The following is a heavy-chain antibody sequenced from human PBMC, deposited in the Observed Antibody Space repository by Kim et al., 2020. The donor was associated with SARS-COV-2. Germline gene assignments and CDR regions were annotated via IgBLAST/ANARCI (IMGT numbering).Heavy chain of an antibody. D-gene: IGHD3-22*01. CDR1: GFNFGNYA. V-gene: IGHV3-9*01. CDR2: INWNSDTI. CDR3: AKDTDPSIVATVEDAFDI. Sequence: GGSLRLSCVASGFNFGNYAMNWVRQAPGKGLEWVSGINWNSDTIGYADSVKGRFTISRDNAKDSFYLQMNTLRAEDTALYYCAKDTDPSIVATVEDAFDIGGQGTLVTASS. J-gene: IGHJ3*02.